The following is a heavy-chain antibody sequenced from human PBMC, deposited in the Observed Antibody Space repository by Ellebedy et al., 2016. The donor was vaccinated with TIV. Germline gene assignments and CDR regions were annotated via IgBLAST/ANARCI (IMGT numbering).Heavy chain of an antibody. CDR1: GFTFSDYY. V-gene: IGHV3-11*06. Sequence: GESLKISCAASGFTFSDYYMSWIRQAPGKGLEWVSYISSSSSYTNYADSVKGRFTISRDNAKNSLYLQMNSLRDEDTAVYYCARDRGLGYCSSTSCYDVGMDVWGQGTTVTVSS. D-gene: IGHD2-2*01. CDR3: ARDRGLGYCSSTSCYDVGMDV. CDR2: ISSSSSYT. J-gene: IGHJ6*02.